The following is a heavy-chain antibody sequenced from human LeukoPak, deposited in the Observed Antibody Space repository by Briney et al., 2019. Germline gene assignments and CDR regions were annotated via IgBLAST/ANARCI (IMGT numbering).Heavy chain of an antibody. V-gene: IGHV3-7*01. J-gene: IGHJ4*02. D-gene: IGHD1-1*01. CDR2: LNEHGTDT. CDR3: ARSGITHASDY. Sequence: GGSLRLSCSASGFPLGAFWMTWFRQPPGKGLEWVANLNEHGTDTFYADSVRGRFTISRDNAKSSLFLQMESLRVDDTAVYFCARSGITHASDYWGQGILVTVSS. CDR1: GFPLGAFW.